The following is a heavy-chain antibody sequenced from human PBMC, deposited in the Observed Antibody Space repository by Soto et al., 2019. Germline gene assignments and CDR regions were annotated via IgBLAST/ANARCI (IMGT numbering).Heavy chain of an antibody. D-gene: IGHD6-13*01. CDR3: ASLYSSSWPPLGFDP. Sequence: ESLKISCKGSGYSFTSYWIGWVRQMPGKGLEWMGIIYPGDSDTRYSPSFQGQVTISADKSISTAYLQWSSLKASDTAMYYCASLYSSSWPPLGFDPWGQGTLVTVSS. J-gene: IGHJ5*02. CDR1: GYSFTSYW. V-gene: IGHV5-51*01. CDR2: IYPGDSDT.